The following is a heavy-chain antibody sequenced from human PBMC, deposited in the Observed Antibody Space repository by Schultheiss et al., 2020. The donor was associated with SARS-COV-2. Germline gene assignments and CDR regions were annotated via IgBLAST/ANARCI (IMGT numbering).Heavy chain of an antibody. D-gene: IGHD2/OR15-2a*01. J-gene: IGHJ4*02. Sequence: GGSLRLSCAASGFTFSSYAMSWVRQASGKGLEWVGRIRSKAEGYATIYAASVKDRFTVSRDDSKNTAYLQMNSLKTEDTAVYYCTRLRETTIVTLPLDSWGQGTLVTVSS. V-gene: IGHV3-73*01. CDR2: IRSKAEGYAT. CDR1: GFTFSSYA. CDR3: TRLRETTIVTLPLDS.